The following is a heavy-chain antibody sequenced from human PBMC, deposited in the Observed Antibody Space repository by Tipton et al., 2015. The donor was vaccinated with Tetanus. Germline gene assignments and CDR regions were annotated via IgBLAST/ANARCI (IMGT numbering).Heavy chain of an antibody. J-gene: IGHJ4*02. Sequence: QSGPEVKKPGESLKISCKGSGYSFTTYWIGWVRQMPGKGLEWMGIIYPGDSNIRYSPSFQGQVTISADRSISTAYLQWSSLKASDTAMYYCARRRTTTALSYYFDSWGQGTLVTVSS. CDR3: ARRRTTTALSYYFDS. V-gene: IGHV5-51*01. CDR2: IYPGDSNI. CDR1: GYSFTTYW. D-gene: IGHD4-17*01.